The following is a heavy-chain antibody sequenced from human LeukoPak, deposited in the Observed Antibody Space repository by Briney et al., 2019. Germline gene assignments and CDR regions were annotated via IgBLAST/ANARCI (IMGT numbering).Heavy chain of an antibody. D-gene: IGHD7-27*01. Sequence: GASVTVSCTASGYTFTSYGIHWVRQAPGQRLEWMGWINTGNGNTEYSQKFQGRVTITRDTSASTAYMELSSLRSEDTAVYYCARLHLGIGHFYGMDVWGQGTTVTVSS. V-gene: IGHV1-3*04. J-gene: IGHJ6*02. CDR1: GYTFTSYG. CDR3: ARLHLGIGHFYGMDV. CDR2: INTGNGNT.